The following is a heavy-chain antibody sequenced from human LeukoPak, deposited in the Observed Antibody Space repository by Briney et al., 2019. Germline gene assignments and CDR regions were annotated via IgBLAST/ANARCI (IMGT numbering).Heavy chain of an antibody. CDR2: IYSSGST. D-gene: IGHD3-10*01. CDR3: ARVSLVRGAPDYYFDY. CDR1: GDSISNYY. Sequence: SETLSLTCTVSGDSISNYYWSWIRQPAGKGLQWIGRIYSSGSTNYNPSLKSRVTMSVDTSKNQFSLKLSSVTAADTAVYYCARVSLVRGAPDYYFDYWGQGTLVTVSS. V-gene: IGHV4-4*07. J-gene: IGHJ4*02.